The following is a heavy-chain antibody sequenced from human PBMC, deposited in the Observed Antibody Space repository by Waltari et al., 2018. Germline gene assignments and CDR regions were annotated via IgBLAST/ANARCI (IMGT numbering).Heavy chain of an antibody. Sequence: EVQLVESGGGLVQPGGSLRLSCTASGFSFSSFWMHWVRQVPGKGLVWVSRVDNDGTRTTYADSVKGRFFTSRDNAKNTLYLQMNSLRDEDTAVYFWVRGGWFGDSPDYWGQGTVVTVSS. J-gene: IGHJ4*02. CDR3: VRGGWFGDSPDY. CDR1: GFSFSSFW. V-gene: IGHV3-74*01. CDR2: VDNDGTRT. D-gene: IGHD3-10*01.